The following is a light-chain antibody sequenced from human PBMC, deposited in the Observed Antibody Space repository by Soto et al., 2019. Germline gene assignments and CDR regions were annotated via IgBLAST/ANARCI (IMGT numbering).Light chain of an antibody. CDR3: SSYAGSNNLV. J-gene: IGLJ3*02. Sequence: QSVLTQPPSASGSPGQSVTISCTGTSSDIGGYDYVSWYQQHPGKAPKLIIYEVNKRPSGVPDRFSGSKSGNTASLTVSRLQAEDEADYYCSSYAGSNNLVFAGGTKLTVL. CDR1: SSDIGGYDY. V-gene: IGLV2-8*01. CDR2: EVN.